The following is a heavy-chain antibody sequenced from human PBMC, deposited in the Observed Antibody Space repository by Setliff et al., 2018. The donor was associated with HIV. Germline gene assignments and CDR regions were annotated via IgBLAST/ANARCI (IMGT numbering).Heavy chain of an antibody. CDR1: GYSISSGYY. CDR2: IYHSGTT. D-gene: IGHD3-3*01. V-gene: IGHV4-38-2*01. CDR3: ARTVRREFRTNVGDHYYFYGMDV. J-gene: IGHJ6*02. Sequence: PSETLSLTCAVSGYSISSGYYWGWIRQTPGKGLEWIGSIYHSGTTYYNPSLKSRVTISVDTSKNQFSLKVTSVTAADTAVYYCARTVRREFRTNVGDHYYFYGMDVWGQGTTVTVSS.